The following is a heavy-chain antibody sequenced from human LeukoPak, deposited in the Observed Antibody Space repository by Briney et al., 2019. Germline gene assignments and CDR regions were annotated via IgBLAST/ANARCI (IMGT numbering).Heavy chain of an antibody. V-gene: IGHV3-21*01. Sequence: KSGGSLRLSCAASGFTFSSYSMNWVRQAPGKGLEWVSSISSSSSYIYYADSVKGRFTISRDNAKNSLYLQMNSLRAEDTAVYYCARDRASGYSYGQGYYFDYWGQGTLVTVSS. CDR1: GFTFSSYS. D-gene: IGHD5-18*01. J-gene: IGHJ4*02. CDR3: ARDRASGYSYGQGYYFDY. CDR2: ISSSSSYI.